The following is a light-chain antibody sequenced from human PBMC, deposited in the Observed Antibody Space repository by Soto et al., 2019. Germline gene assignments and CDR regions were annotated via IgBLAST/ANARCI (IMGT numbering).Light chain of an antibody. CDR1: SANIGAGYD. CDR2: ANS. V-gene: IGLV1-40*01. Sequence: QSVLTQPPSVSGAPGQRVTISCTGNSANIGAGYDVHWYQQLPGTAPKLLIYANSNRPSGVPDRFSGSKSGTSASLAITGLQAEDEADYYCQSYDSSLRLSGYVIFGGGTKLTVL. J-gene: IGLJ2*01. CDR3: QSYDSSLRLSGYVI.